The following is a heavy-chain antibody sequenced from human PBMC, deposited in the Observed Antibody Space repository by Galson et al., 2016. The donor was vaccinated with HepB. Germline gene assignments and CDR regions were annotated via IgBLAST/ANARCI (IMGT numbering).Heavy chain of an antibody. CDR2: IKQDESEK. CDR3: ARDKRLWLV. CDR1: GFTVSSDY. D-gene: IGHD5-18*01. Sequence: SLRLSCAASGFTVSSDYMSWVRQAPGKGLEWVASIKQDESEKYYVDSVKGRFTISRDNAKNSLYLQMDSLRAEDTAVYYCARDKRLWLVWGQGTLVTVSS. V-gene: IGHV3-7*03. J-gene: IGHJ4*02.